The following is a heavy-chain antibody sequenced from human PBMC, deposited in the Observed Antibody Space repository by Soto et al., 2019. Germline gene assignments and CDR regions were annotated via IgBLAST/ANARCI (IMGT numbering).Heavy chain of an antibody. J-gene: IGHJ4*02. V-gene: IGHV3-7*01. D-gene: IGHD4-17*01. CDR1: GFAFSSYY. CDR3: AIEKRANGYFDY. CDR2: IKQDEREK. Sequence: EVKLVESGGGLVQPGGSLRLSCAASGFAFSSYYMSWVRQAPGKGLEWVANIKQDEREKYYLDSVKGRFTISIDDAKNTLFMKMNILRVDGTAVYYCAIEKRANGYFDYWGQGTLVTVSS.